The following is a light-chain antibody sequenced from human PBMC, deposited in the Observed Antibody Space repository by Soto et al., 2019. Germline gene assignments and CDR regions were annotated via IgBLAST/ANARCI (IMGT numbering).Light chain of an antibody. CDR3: QQYGSSPLIT. Sequence: ESVLTQSPGTLSLSPGQRATLSCRASQRLSASDIAWYQQKPGQAPKFLIYGVSSRATGIPDRFSGSGSGTDFTPTISRLEPEDFAVYHCQQYGSSPLITFGQGTRLEIK. CDR2: GVS. J-gene: IGKJ5*01. V-gene: IGKV3-20*01. CDR1: QRLSASD.